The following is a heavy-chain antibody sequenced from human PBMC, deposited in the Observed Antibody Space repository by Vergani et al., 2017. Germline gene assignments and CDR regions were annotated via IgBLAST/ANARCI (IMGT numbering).Heavy chain of an antibody. CDR1: GGSISSYY. Sequence: QVQLQESGPGLVKPSETLSLTCTVSGGSISSYYWSWIRQPPGKGLEWIGYIYYSWSTNYNPSLKSRVTISVDTSKNQFSLKLSSVTAADTAVYYCARVGRGYSGYDKKRWLDPWGQGTLVTVSS. CDR3: ARVGRGYSGYDKKRWLDP. D-gene: IGHD5-12*01. J-gene: IGHJ5*02. CDR2: IYYSWST. V-gene: IGHV4-59*01.